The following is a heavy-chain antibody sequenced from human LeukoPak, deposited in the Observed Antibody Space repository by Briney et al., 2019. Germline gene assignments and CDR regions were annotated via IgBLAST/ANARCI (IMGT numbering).Heavy chain of an antibody. CDR3: ARSLLPGRFLASDTAMVKLDY. J-gene: IGHJ4*02. CDR2: ISAYNGNT. D-gene: IGHD5-18*01. CDR1: GYTFTSYG. Sequence: GASVKLSCKASGYTFTSYGISWVRQAPGQGLEWMGWISAYNGNTNYAQKLQGRVTMTTDTSTSTAYMELRSLSADDTAVYYCARSLLPGRFLASDTAMVKLDYWGQGTLVTVSS. V-gene: IGHV1-18*01.